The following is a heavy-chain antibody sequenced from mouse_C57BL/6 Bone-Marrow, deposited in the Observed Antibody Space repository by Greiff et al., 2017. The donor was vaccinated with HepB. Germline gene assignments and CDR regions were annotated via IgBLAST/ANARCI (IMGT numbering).Heavy chain of an antibody. Sequence: VQLKESGAELARPGASVKLSCKASGYTFTSYGISWVKQRTGQGLEWIGEIYPRSGNTYYNEKFKGKATLTADKSSSTAYMELRSLTSEDSAVYFCARGAYWYFDVWGTGTTVTVSS. V-gene: IGHV1-81*01. CDR2: IYPRSGNT. CDR3: ARGAYWYFDV. CDR1: GYTFTSYG. J-gene: IGHJ1*03.